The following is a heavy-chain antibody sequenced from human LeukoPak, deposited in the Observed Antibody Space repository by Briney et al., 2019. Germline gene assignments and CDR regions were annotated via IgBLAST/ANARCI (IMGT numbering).Heavy chain of an antibody. CDR2: ISSSGSTI. D-gene: IGHD1-26*01. V-gene: IGHV3-11*01. J-gene: IGHJ4*02. Sequence: GGSLRLSCAASGFTFSDYYMSWIRQAPGKGLEWVSYISSSGSTIYYADSVKGRFAISRDNAKNSLYLQMNSLRAEDTAVYYCARDRDLMLNSGSYSSDYWGQGTLVTVSS. CDR1: GFTFSDYY. CDR3: ARDRDLMLNSGSYSSDY.